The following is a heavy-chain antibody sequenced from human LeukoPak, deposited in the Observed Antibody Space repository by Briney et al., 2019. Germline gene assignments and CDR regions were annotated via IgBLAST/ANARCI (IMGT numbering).Heavy chain of an antibody. Sequence: RGGSLRLSCAASGFTFSRYEMNWVRQAPGKGLVGVSYISSSGSTIYYADSAKGRFTISRDNAKNSLYLQMNSLRAEDTAVYYCAREWYSGSYYYGMDVWGQGTTVTVSS. CDR3: AREWYSGSYYYGMDV. J-gene: IGHJ6*02. CDR2: ISSSGSTI. CDR1: GFTFSRYE. D-gene: IGHD1-26*01. V-gene: IGHV3-48*03.